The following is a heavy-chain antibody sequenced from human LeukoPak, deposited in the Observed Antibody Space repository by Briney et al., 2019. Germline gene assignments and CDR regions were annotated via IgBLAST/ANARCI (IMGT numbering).Heavy chain of an antibody. D-gene: IGHD1-26*01. Sequence: ASVKVSCKASGYTFTSYYMHWVRQAPGQGLEWMGLINPSGSSTSYAQKFQGRLSLTRDMSTSTDYMELSSLRSEDTAVYYCARDNSVGDTAWWFNPWGQGTLVTVSS. CDR2: INPSGSST. CDR3: ARDNSVGDTAWWFNP. J-gene: IGHJ5*02. V-gene: IGHV1-46*01. CDR1: GYTFTSYY.